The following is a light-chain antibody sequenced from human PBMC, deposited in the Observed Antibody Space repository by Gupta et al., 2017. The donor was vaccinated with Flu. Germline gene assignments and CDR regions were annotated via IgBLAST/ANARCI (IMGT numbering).Light chain of an antibody. Sequence: QSALTQPASVSGSLGQSITISCTGTSSDVGSYNLVSWYQQHPGKAPKLMIYEGSKRPSGVSNRFSGSKSGNTASLTISGLQAEDDADYYCCSYAGSDTYVFGTGTKVTVL. J-gene: IGLJ1*01. CDR3: CSYAGSDTYV. CDR1: SSDVGSYNL. V-gene: IGLV2-23*01. CDR2: EGS.